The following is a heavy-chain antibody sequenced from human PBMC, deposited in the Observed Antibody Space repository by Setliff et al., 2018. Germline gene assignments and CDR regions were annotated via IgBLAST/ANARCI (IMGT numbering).Heavy chain of an antibody. J-gene: IGHJ2*01. CDR1: GGTFSISS. CDR2: IIPIFGTA. CDR3: ATLGPDDL. Sequence: SVKVSCKASGGTFSISSISWVRQAPGQGLEWMGNIIPIFGTANYPQNFQGRLTMTRDTSTGTVYMELSSLRSEDTAVYYYATLGPDDLWGRGTLVTVSS. V-gene: IGHV1-69*05. D-gene: IGHD7-27*01.